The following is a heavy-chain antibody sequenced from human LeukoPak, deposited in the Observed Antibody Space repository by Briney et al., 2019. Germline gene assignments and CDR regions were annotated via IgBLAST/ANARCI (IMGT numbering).Heavy chain of an antibody. V-gene: IGHV3-7*05. Sequence: PGGSLRLSCAASGFNFSAHEMNWVRQAPGKGLEWVADINEDGSTIYYVNSVKGRFTISRDNAKNSLSLQLNTLRAEDRAVYYCARWSYVSGTWFLDSWGQGALVTVSS. J-gene: IGHJ4*02. D-gene: IGHD3-10*01. CDR3: ARWSYVSGTWFLDS. CDR1: GFNFSAHE. CDR2: INEDGSTI.